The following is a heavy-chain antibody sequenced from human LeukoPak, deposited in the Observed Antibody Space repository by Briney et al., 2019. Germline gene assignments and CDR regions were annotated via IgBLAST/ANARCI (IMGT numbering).Heavy chain of an antibody. CDR1: GGSINSYY. Sequence: SETLSLTCTVSGGSINSYYWSWIRQSPGKGLEWIGYIYYSGSTNYSPSLKSRVTISIDKYKNQFSLTLSSVTAADTAVYFCARGPYYDSSGFDSRGQGILVTVSS. V-gene: IGHV4-59*01. D-gene: IGHD3-22*01. CDR2: IYYSGST. J-gene: IGHJ4*02. CDR3: ARGPYYDSSGFDS.